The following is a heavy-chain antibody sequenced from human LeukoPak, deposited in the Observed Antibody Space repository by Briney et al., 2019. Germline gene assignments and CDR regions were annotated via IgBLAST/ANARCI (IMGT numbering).Heavy chain of an antibody. CDR3: ARNVSGQYFDI. D-gene: IGHD2/OR15-2a*01. CDR2: ISGSGDST. Sequence: GGSLRLSCAASGFTFSSYAMNWVRQAPGKGLECILAISGSGDSTYYADSVKGRFTISRDNSKNTLYLQMNSLRTEDTAVYYCARNVSGQYFDIWGRGTLVTVSS. CDR1: GFTFSSYA. J-gene: IGHJ2*01. V-gene: IGHV3-23*01.